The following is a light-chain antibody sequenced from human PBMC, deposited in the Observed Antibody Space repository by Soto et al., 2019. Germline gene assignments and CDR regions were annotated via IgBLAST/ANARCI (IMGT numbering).Light chain of an antibody. J-gene: IGKJ1*01. CDR3: QQANSFPWT. Sequence: DLQMTQSPSSVSASVGDRVTITCRASQGISSRLAWYQQKPGKAPKLLIYAASSLQSGVPSRFSGSGSGTDFTLTISSLQPEDFAAYFCQQANSFPWTFGQGTKVEIK. CDR1: QGISSR. V-gene: IGKV1D-12*01. CDR2: AAS.